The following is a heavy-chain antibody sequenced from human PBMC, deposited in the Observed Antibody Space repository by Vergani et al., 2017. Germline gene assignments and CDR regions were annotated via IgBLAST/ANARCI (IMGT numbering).Heavy chain of an antibody. Sequence: QVQLVQSGAEVKKPGASLKVSCKASGYTFTGYYMNWVRQAPGKGLEWMGWINPNSGGTNYAQKFQGRVTMTRDTSISTAYMELSRLRSDDTAVYYCARDQYYDYVWGSYRPNWFDPWGQGTLVTVSS. CDR3: ARDQYYDYVWGSYRPNWFDP. D-gene: IGHD3-16*02. V-gene: IGHV1-2*02. CDR1: GYTFTGYY. CDR2: INPNSGGT. J-gene: IGHJ5*02.